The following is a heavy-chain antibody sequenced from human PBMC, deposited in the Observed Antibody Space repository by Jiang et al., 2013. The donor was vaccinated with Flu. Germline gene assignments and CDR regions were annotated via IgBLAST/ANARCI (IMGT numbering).Heavy chain of an antibody. CDR3: ARARRSGYYYYFDS. Sequence: SGSELKKPGASVKVSCQGFWIHLHLAMLVNWVRQAPGQGLEWMGWINTHTGNPTYAQGFTGRFVFLPLDTSVSTAYLQISSLKAEDTAVYYRARARRSGYYYYFDSWGQG. V-gene: IGHV7-4-1*02. D-gene: IGHD3-22*01. CDR1: IHLHLAML. J-gene: IGHJ4*02. CDR2: INTHTGNP.